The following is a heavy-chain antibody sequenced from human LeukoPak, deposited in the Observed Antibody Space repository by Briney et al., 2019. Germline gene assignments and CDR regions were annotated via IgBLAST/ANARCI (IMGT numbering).Heavy chain of an antibody. D-gene: IGHD3-10*01. Sequence: PGRSLRLSCAASGFTFDDYAMHWVRQAPGKGLEWVSGISWNSGSMGYADSVKGRFTISRDNAKNSLYLQMNSLRAEDTALYYCAKALGDWGQGTLVTVSS. V-gene: IGHV3-9*01. CDR1: GFTFDDYA. J-gene: IGHJ4*02. CDR3: AKALGD. CDR2: ISWNSGSM.